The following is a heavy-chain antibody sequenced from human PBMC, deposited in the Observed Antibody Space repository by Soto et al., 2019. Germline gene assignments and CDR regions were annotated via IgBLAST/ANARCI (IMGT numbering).Heavy chain of an antibody. CDR3: TSSALIDYYYYYGMDV. V-gene: IGHV3-73*02. CDR2: IRSKANSYAT. J-gene: IGHJ6*02. D-gene: IGHD3-22*01. Sequence: EVQLVESGGGLVQPGGSLKLSCAASGFTFSGSAMHWVRQASGKGLEWVGRIRSKANSYATAYAASVKGRFTISRDDSKNTAYLQMNSLKTEDTAVYYCTSSALIDYYYYYGMDVWGQGTTVTVS. CDR1: GFTFSGSA.